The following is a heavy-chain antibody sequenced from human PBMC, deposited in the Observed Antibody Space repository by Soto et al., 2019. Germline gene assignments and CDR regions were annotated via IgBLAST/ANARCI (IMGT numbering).Heavy chain of an antibody. D-gene: IGHD3-3*01. CDR3: AREFFGAGNWFDP. CDR1: GCSISSYY. V-gene: IGHV4-59*01. J-gene: IGHJ5*02. CDR2: IYYSGST. Sequence: SETLSLTCTVSGCSISSYYWSWIRQPPGKGLEWIGYIYYSGSTNYNPSLKSRVTISVDTSKNQFSLKLSSVTAADTAVYYCAREFFGAGNWFDPWGQGTLVTVS.